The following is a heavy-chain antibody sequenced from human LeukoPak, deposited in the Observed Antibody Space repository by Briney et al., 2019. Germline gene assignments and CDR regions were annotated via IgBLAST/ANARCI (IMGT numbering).Heavy chain of an antibody. D-gene: IGHD1-26*01. V-gene: IGHV3-66*01. CDR3: ARSGPPGWDYYYGMDV. CDR2: IYSGGST. Sequence: PGGSLRLSCAASGFTVSSNYMSWVRQAPGKGLEWVSVIYSGGSTYYADSVKGRFTISRDNSKNTLYLQMNSLRAEDTAVYYCARSGPPGWDYYYGMDVWGQGTTVTVSS. CDR1: GFTVSSNY. J-gene: IGHJ6*02.